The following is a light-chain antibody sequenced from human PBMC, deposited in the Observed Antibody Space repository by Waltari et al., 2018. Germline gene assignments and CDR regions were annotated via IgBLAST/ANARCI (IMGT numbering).Light chain of an antibody. V-gene: IGLV2-23*01. J-gene: IGLJ3*02. CDR3: CSYAGSTSWV. CDR2: EGS. Sequence: GQSITIFCTGTSSDVGSYNLVSWYQQYPGKAPKLMIYEGSKRPSGVSNRFSGSKSGNTASLTISGLQAEDEADYYCCSYAGSTSWVFGGGTKLTVL. CDR1: SSDVGSYNL.